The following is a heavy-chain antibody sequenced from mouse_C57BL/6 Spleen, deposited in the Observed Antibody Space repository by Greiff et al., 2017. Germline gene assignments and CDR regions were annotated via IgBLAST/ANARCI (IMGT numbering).Heavy chain of an antibody. CDR3: TRFYYGSSDV. V-gene: IGHV1-69*01. CDR2: IDPSDSYT. D-gene: IGHD1-1*01. CDR1: GYTFPSYW. J-gene: IGHJ1*03. Sequence: QVQLQQSGAELVMPGASVKLSCKASGYTFPSYWMHWVKQRPGQGLEWIGEIDPSDSYTNYNQKFKGKSTLTVDKSSSTAYMQLSSLTSEDSAVFCCTRFYYGSSDVWGTGTTVTVSS.